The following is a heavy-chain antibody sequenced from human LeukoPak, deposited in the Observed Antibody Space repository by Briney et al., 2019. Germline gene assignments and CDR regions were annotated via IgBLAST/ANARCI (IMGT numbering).Heavy chain of an antibody. Sequence: GGSLRRSCAASGFTFSDAWMTWVRQAPGKGLEWVGRIKSKRRGGTTDYAAPVKGRFTISRDDSKSTLYLQMNGLKSEDTALYYCADRPYATTDFWGQGTWVTVSS. V-gene: IGHV3-15*01. D-gene: IGHD1-7*01. CDR2: IKSKRRGGTT. CDR1: GFTFSDAW. CDR3: ADRPYATTDF. J-gene: IGHJ4*02.